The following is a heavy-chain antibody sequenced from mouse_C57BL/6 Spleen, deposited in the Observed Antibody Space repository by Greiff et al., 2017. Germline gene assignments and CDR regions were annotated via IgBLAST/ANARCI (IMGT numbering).Heavy chain of an antibody. CDR3: ARGGYGSSGFDD. CDR2: INPGSGGT. V-gene: IGHV1-54*01. D-gene: IGHD1-1*01. Sequence: QVQLQQSGAELVRPGTSVKVSCKASGYAFTDYLIEWVKQRPGQGLEWIGVINPGSGGTNYNEKFKGKATLTADKSSSTAYMQLSSLTSEESAVXFCARGGYGSSGFDDWGQGTTLTVSA. CDR1: GYAFTDYL. J-gene: IGHJ2*01.